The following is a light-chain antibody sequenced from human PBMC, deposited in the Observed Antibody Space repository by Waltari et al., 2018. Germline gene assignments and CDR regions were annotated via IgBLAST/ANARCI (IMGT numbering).Light chain of an antibody. CDR3: ATWDGRLAGVL. V-gene: IGLV1-44*01. CDR2: SND. Sequence: GTPGQRVTISCSGSNSNIGSNVVNWYQQVPGMAPRLLIYSNDQRPSGVPDRFSGSKSGTSASLVISGLQSDDEGNYYCATWDGRLAGVLFGGGTKVTVL. CDR1: NSNIGSNV. J-gene: IGLJ2*01.